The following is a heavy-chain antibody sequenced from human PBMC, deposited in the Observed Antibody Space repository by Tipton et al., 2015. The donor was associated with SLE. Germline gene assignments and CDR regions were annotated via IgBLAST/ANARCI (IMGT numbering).Heavy chain of an antibody. CDR1: GFTFDDYG. CDR3: ARPSPYNGMDV. CDR2: INWNGDST. V-gene: IGHV3-20*04. Sequence: VQLVQSGGGVVRPGGSLRLSCAASGFTFDDYGMSWVRQAPGKGLEWVSGINWNGDSTGYADSVKGRFTISRDIAKNSLYLQLNSLRAEDTAVYYCARPSPYNGMDVWGQGTTVTVSS. J-gene: IGHJ6*02.